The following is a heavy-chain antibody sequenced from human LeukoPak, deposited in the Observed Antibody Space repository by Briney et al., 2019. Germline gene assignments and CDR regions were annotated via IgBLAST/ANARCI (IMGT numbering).Heavy chain of an antibody. CDR1: GFTFGDYA. CDR3: TRGHPYCGGDCYLDY. CDR2: IRNKAYGGTT. D-gene: IGHD2-21*02. Sequence: GGSLRLSCTATGFTFGDYAMNWVRQAPGKGLEWVGFIRNKAYGGTTEYAASVKGRFTISGDDSKSIAYLQMNSLRTEDTAVYYCTRGHPYCGGDCYLDYWGQGTLVTVSS. J-gene: IGHJ4*02. V-gene: IGHV3-49*04.